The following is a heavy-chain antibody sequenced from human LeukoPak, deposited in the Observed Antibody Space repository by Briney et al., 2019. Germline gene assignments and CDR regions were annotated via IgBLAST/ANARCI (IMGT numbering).Heavy chain of an antibody. CDR1: GGSISSYY. CDR3: ARGALCGGDCQYYFDY. CDR2: IYTSGST. D-gene: IGHD2-21*02. V-gene: IGHV4-4*07. Sequence: SETLSLTCTVSGGSISSYYWSWIRQRAGKGLEWIGRIYTSGSTNYNPSLKSRVTMSVDTSKNQFSLKLSSVTAADTAVYYCARGALCGGDCQYYFDYWGQGTLVTVSS. J-gene: IGHJ4*02.